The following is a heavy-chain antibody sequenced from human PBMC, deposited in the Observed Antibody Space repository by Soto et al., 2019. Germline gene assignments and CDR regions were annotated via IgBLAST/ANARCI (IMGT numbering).Heavy chain of an antibody. D-gene: IGHD3-10*01. J-gene: IGHJ6*03. CDR2: INPNSGGT. V-gene: IGHV1-2*04. CDR1: GYTFTGYY. CDR3: ARASPPVPDYYGSGPYYYYMDV. Sequence: ASVKVSCKASGYTFTGYYMHWVRQAPGQGLEWMGWINPNSGGTNYAQKFQGWVTMTRDTSIRPAYMELSRLRSDDTAVYYCARASPPVPDYYGSGPYYYYMDVWGKGTTVTVSS.